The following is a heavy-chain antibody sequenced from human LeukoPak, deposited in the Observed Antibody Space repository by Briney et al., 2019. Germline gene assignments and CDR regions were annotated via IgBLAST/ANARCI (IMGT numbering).Heavy chain of an antibody. D-gene: IGHD6-13*01. CDR1: GGSISSSGYY. CDR2: IYYSGST. CDR3: ARISSSSARDY. Sequence: SETLSLTCTVSGGSISSSGYYWGWIRQPPGKGLEWIGSIYYSGSTYYNPSLKSRVTISVDTSKNQFSLKLSSVTAADTAVYYCARISSSSARDYWGQGTLVTVSS. J-gene: IGHJ4*02. V-gene: IGHV4-39*01.